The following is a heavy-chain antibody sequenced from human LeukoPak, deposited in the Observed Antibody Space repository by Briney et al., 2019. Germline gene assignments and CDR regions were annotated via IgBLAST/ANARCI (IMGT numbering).Heavy chain of an antibody. D-gene: IGHD3-22*01. CDR3: ARSLDSSGYYYFI. CDR2: IYPDDSDT. J-gene: IGHJ4*02. Sequence: ESMKISCEASGYTFSNYWIGWVRQMPGKGLEWMGIIYPDDSDTKYSPSFQGQVTISADKSISTAYLQWSRLKASDTAMYYCARSLDSSGYYYFIWVQGTLVTVSS. V-gene: IGHV5-51*01. CDR1: GYTFSNYW.